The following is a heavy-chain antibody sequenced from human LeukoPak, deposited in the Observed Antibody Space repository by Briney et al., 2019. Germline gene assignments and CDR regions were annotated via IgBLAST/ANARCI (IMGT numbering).Heavy chain of an antibody. V-gene: IGHV1-8*02. CDR3: ARGQYYYDSSGYNFDY. Sequence: ASVKVSCKASGYTFTGYFVNWVRQAPGQGLEWMGWMNPNSGNTGYAQKFQGRVTMTRNTSISTAYMELSSLRSEDTAVYYCARGQYYYDSSGYNFDYWGQGTLVTVSS. CDR2: MNPNSGNT. J-gene: IGHJ4*02. CDR1: GYTFTGYF. D-gene: IGHD3-22*01.